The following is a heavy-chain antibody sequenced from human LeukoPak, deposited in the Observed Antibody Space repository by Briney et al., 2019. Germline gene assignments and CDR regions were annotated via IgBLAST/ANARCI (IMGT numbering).Heavy chain of an antibody. CDR1: GYTFTSYG. V-gene: IGHV1-46*01. CDR2: INPSGGST. Sequence: ASVKVSCKASGYTFTSYGISWVRQAPGQGLEWMGIINPSGGSTSYAQKFQGRVTMTRDMSTSTVYMELSSLRSEDTAVYYCARDRSGGWFDPWGQGTLVTVSS. D-gene: IGHD2-15*01. J-gene: IGHJ5*02. CDR3: ARDRSGGWFDP.